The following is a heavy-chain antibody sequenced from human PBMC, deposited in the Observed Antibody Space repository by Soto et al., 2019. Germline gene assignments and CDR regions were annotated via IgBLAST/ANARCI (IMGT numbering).Heavy chain of an antibody. J-gene: IGHJ4*02. CDR3: ARYDYNGYYFDY. Sequence: QVQLVQSGAEVKKPGASVKVSCKASGYTFSTYYMHWVRQAPGQGYEWMGIINPSGGSTNYAQKFQGRVTMTKDTSTTTVYMELSSLKSEDTAVYYCARYDYNGYYFDYWGQGTLVTVSS. CDR1: GYTFSTYY. D-gene: IGHD4-4*01. CDR2: INPSGGST. V-gene: IGHV1-46*01.